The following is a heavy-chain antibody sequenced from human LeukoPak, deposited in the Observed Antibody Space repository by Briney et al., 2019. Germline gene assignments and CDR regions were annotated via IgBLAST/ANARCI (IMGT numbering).Heavy chain of an antibody. V-gene: IGHV3-33*01. CDR1: GFTFSSYG. CDR2: IWYDGSNK. CDR3: ARDPTVTSYYYYGMDV. Sequence: PGGSLRLSCAASGFTFSSYGMHWVRQAPGKGLEGVAVIWYDGSNKYYADSVKGRFTISRDTSKNTLYLQMNSLRAEGTAVYYCARDPTVTSYYYYGMDVWGQGTTVTVFS. J-gene: IGHJ6*02. D-gene: IGHD4-17*01.